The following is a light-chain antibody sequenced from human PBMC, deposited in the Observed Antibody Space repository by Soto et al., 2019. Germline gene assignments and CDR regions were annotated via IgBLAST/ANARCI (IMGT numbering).Light chain of an antibody. J-gene: IGLJ3*02. CDR1: SSDVGTYDY. V-gene: IGLV2-14*01. CDR2: EVT. CDR3: SSHAGINNVV. Sequence: QSVLTQPASVSGSPGQSITIFCTGTSSDVGTYDYVSWYQQHPGTAPKLMIYEVTIRPSGVSHRFSGSKSGNTASLTVSGLLAEDEADYYCSSHAGINNVVFGGGTKVTVL.